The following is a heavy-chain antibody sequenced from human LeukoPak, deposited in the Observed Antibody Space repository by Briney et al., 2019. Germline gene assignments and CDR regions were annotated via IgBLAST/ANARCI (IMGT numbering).Heavy chain of an antibody. CDR3: ARWATVTTYRNYYYYGMDV. J-gene: IGHJ6*02. CDR2: INPNSGGT. V-gene: IGHV1-2*02. CDR1: GYTFTGYY. D-gene: IGHD4-17*01. Sequence: GASVTVSCKASGYTFTGYYMHWVRKAPAQGLERMGWINPNSGGTNYAQKFQSRVTMTRDTSISTAYMELSRLRSDDTAVYYCARWATVTTYRNYYYYGMDVWGQGTTVTVSS.